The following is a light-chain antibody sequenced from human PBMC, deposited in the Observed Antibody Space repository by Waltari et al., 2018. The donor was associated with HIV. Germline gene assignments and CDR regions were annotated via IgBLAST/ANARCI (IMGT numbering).Light chain of an antibody. CDR3: LTYVSKTSTWQ. CDR1: DIAIGNYNL. CDR2: DVS. Sequence: SALTQPASVSGHPGQSVTITCTGTDIAIGNYNLVSWFQHHPGKAPKLLIYDVSKRPSGVSSRFSGSKSGYFASLTISGLLTEDESSYYCLTYVSKTSTWQFGGGTFLTV. V-gene: IGLV2-23*02. J-gene: IGLJ3*02.